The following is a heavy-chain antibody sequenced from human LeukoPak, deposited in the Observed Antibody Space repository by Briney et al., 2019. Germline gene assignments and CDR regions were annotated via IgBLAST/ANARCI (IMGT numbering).Heavy chain of an antibody. CDR1: GGSISSYY. Sequence: PSETLSLTCTVSGGSISSYYWSWIRQPPGKGLEWIGYIYYSGSTNYNPSLKSRVTISVDTSKNQFSLKLSSVTAADTAVYYCVRAWGGSYYTWYYYYGLDVWGQGTTVTVSS. CDR3: VRAWGGSYYTWYYYYGLDV. D-gene: IGHD3-10*01. J-gene: IGHJ6*02. V-gene: IGHV4-59*08. CDR2: IYYSGST.